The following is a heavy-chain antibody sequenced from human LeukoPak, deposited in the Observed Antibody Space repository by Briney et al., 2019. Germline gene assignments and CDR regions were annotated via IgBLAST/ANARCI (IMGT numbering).Heavy chain of an antibody. CDR2: IIPILGTA. CDR1: GGTFNSYA. CDR3: ARGAGYSYGYGDYDYYGMDV. V-gene: IGHV1-69*13. D-gene: IGHD5-18*01. J-gene: IGHJ6*02. Sequence: SVKVSCKASGGTFNSYAISWVRQAPGQGLEWMGGIIPILGTANYAQKFQGRVTITADESTSTAYMELSSLRSEDTAVYYCARGAGYSYGYGDYDYYGMDVWGQGTTVTVSS.